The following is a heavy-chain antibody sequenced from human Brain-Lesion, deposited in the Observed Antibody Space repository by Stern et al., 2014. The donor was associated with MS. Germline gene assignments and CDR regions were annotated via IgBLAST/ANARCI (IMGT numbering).Heavy chain of an antibody. Sequence: VQLVQSGPGLVKPSQTLSLSCTVSGGSISSGGYYWSWIRQPAGKGLAWIGRIFNSGSTSYNPSLKSRFPISIDTSKNQFSLRLNSMTAADTAVYYCARGRVVPGFQYYATDVWGQGTTVIVSS. J-gene: IGHJ6*02. D-gene: IGHD2-2*01. CDR3: ARGRVVPGFQYYATDV. V-gene: IGHV4-61*02. CDR1: GGSISSGGYY. CDR2: IFNSGST.